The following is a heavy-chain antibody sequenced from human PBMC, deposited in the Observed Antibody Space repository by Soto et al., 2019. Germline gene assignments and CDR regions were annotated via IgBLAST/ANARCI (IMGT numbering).Heavy chain of an antibody. CDR2: ISAYNGNT. D-gene: IGHD3-10*01. Sequence: GASVKVSCKASGYTFTSYGISWVRQAPGQGLEWMGWISAYNGNTNYAQKLQGRVTMTTDTSTSTAYMELRSLRSDDTAVYYCARDVLLWFGPTLGAFDIWGQGTMVTVSS. CDR3: ARDVLLWFGPTLGAFDI. J-gene: IGHJ3*02. CDR1: GYTFTSYG. V-gene: IGHV1-18*01.